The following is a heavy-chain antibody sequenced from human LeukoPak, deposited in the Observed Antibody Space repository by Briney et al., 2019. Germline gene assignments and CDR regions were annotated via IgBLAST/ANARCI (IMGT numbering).Heavy chain of an antibody. V-gene: IGHV4-59*01. CDR2: IYYSGST. J-gene: IGHJ5*02. D-gene: IGHD1-1*01. Sequence: SETLSLTCTVSGGSISSYYWSWIRQPPGKGLEWIGYIYYSGSTNYNPSLKSRVTISVDTSKSQFSLKLSSVTAADTAVYYCARHGTPGTNLNWFDPWGQGALVTVSS. CDR1: GGSISSYY. CDR3: ARHGTPGTNLNWFDP.